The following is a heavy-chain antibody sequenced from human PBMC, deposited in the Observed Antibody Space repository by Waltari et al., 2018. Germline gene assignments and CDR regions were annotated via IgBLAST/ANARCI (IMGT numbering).Heavy chain of an antibody. CDR3: VRDSSGTY. CDR2: INSDGSST. CDR1: GFTFSGNG. J-gene: IGHJ4*02. Sequence: EVQLVESGGGLVQPGGSLRLSCAASGFTFSGNGMYWVRQTPGKGLVWVSGINSDGSSTSYADSVKGRVTISRDNAKNTLYLQMNSLRAEDTAVYYCVRDSSGTYWGQGTQVTVSS. V-gene: IGHV3-74*01. D-gene: IGHD3-22*01.